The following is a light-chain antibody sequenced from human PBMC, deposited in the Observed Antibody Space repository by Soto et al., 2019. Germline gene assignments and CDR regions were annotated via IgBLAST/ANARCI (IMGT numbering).Light chain of an antibody. J-gene: IGLJ2*01. CDR1: SSDVGSNNR. V-gene: IGLV2-18*02. CDR2: EVS. Sequence: QSALTQPPSVSGSPGQSVTISCTGSSSDVGSNNRVSWYQQPPGTAPKFIIYEVSNRPSGVPDRFSGSKSGNTASLTISGLQAEDEPDYYCSSYISSSSSVVFGGGTKLTVL. CDR3: SSYISSSSSVV.